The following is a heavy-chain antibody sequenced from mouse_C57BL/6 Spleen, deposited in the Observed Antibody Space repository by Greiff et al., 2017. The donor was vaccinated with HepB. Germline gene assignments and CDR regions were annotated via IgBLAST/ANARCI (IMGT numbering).Heavy chain of an antibody. D-gene: IGHD3-1*01. V-gene: IGHV1-81*01. CDR1: GYTFTSYG. CDR3: ARSGDSRGYFDV. CDR2: IYPRSGNT. Sequence: QVQLQQSGAELVRPGASVKLSCKASGYTFTSYGISWVKQRTGQGLEWIGEIYPRSGNTYYNEKFKGKATLTADKSSSTAYMELRSLTSEDSAVYFCARSGDSRGYFDVWGTGTTVTVSS. J-gene: IGHJ1*03.